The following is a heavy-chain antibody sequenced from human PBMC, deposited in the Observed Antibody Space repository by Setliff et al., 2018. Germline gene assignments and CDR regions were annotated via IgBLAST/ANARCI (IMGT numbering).Heavy chain of an antibody. V-gene: IGHV7-4-1*02. CDR1: GYTFTNYA. CDR3: ARGSRFGTIVYRGDYYMDV. Sequence: ASVKVSCKASGYTFTNYAMTWMRRAPGQGLEYMGWINTNTGNPIYAQGFTGRFVFSLDTPVSTAYLQISSLKSEDSAVYYCARGSRFGTIVYRGDYYMDVWGKGTTVTVSS. CDR2: INTNTGNP. J-gene: IGHJ6*03. D-gene: IGHD3-10*01.